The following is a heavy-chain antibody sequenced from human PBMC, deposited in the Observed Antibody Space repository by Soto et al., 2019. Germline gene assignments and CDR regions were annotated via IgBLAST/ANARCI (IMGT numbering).Heavy chain of an antibody. Sequence: GGSLRLSCATSGFTFSTYCMSWVRQAPGKGLEWVSHVGSSGTTIYHADSVKGRFTVPRDNAKNSLYLQMSSLRDEDKAVYHCARLRLGEFSLEYWGQGTLVTVSS. CDR3: ARLRLGEFSLEY. CDR2: VGSSGTTI. D-gene: IGHD3-16*02. J-gene: IGHJ4*02. CDR1: GFTFSTYC. V-gene: IGHV3-48*02.